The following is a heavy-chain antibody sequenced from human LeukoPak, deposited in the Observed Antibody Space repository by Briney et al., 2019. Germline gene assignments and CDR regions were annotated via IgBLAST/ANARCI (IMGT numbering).Heavy chain of an antibody. CDR3: VPEPRYNWNYGAY. CDR2: IRNDGREK. D-gene: IGHD1-7*01. J-gene: IGHJ4*02. CDR1: GFTFSKSG. V-gene: IGHV3-30*02. Sequence: GGSLRLSCGASGFTFSKSGIHWVRQAPGKGLEGVAFIRNDGREKYCTDSVKGRFTISRDNAKNSLYLQMNSLRSEDTAVYFCVPEPRYNWNYGAYWGQGTLVTVDS.